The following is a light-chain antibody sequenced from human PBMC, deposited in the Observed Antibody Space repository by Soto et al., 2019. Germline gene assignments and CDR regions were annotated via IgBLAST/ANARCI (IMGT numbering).Light chain of an antibody. CDR1: TSDIGAYNY. CDR2: DVT. CDR3: SSYTTINTVVL. J-gene: IGLJ3*02. V-gene: IGLV2-14*03. Sequence: QAVVTQPASVSGSPGQSITFSCTGTTSDIGAYNYVSWYQHHPGKAPKLLIYDVTARPSGVSDRFSGSKSGTTASLTISGLQAEDEADYFCSSYTTINTVVLFGGGTQLTVL.